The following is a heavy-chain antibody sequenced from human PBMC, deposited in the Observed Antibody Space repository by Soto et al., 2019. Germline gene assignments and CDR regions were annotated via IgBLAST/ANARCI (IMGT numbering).Heavy chain of an antibody. CDR1: GGPMDGYY. CDR3: ARSVATPGTNIDF. J-gene: IGHJ4*02. CDR2: IYFSGST. D-gene: IGHD6-13*01. Sequence: SETLSLTCSVSGGPMDGYYWSWIRQTPGQGLEWLGYIYFSGSTRYNPSLKSRLTISLDKSKRQFSMSLSSVTAADTAVYYCARSVATPGTNIDFWGQGNLVT. V-gene: IGHV4-4*09.